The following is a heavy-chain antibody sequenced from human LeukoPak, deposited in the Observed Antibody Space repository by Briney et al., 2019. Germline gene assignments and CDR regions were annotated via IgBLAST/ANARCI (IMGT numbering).Heavy chain of an antibody. V-gene: IGHV3-30*04. CDR2: ISFDGSNK. CDR3: ARDSSKLHCSSSGCYQYYFDY. Sequence: GGSLRLSCAASGFTFSSYAMHWVRQAPGKGLEWVAVISFDGSNKYYADSVKGRFTISRDNSKNTLYLQMNSLRAEDTAVYHCARDSSKLHCSSSGCYQYYFDYWGQGTLVTVSS. D-gene: IGHD2-2*01. J-gene: IGHJ4*02. CDR1: GFTFSSYA.